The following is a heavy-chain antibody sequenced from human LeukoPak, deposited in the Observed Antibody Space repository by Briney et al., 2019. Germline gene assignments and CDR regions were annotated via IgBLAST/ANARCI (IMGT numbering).Heavy chain of an antibody. CDR3: TRTYSSGWLNYFDY. Sequence: AGGSLRLSCAASGFTFSGSAMHWVRQASGKGLEWVGRIRSKANSYATAYAASVKGRFTISRDDSKNTAYLQMSSLKTEDTAVYYCTRTYSSGWLNYFDYWGQGTLVTVSS. V-gene: IGHV3-73*01. CDR1: GFTFSGSA. CDR2: IRSKANSYAT. D-gene: IGHD6-19*01. J-gene: IGHJ4*02.